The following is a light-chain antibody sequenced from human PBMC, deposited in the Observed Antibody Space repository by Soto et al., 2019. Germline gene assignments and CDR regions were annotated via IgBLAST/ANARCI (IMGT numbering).Light chain of an antibody. CDR2: DAS. V-gene: IGKV3D-20*01. CDR3: QQYGDPRKLY. J-gene: IGKJ4*01. CDR1: ESVTSRL. Sequence: EIVLTHSPATLSFSPLEMATLSFRTSESVTSRLLAWYQQKPGLAPRLLIYDASRRATCVPHRFSGSGSGTDSTLTISRLEPEDFAVYYCQQYGDPRKLYFGGGTKVDIK.